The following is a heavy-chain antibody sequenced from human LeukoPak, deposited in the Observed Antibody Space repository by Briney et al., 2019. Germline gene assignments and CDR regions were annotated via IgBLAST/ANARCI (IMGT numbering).Heavy chain of an antibody. Sequence: GGSLRLSCAASGFTFSSCAMSWVRQAPGKGLEWVSAISNNGGYTYYADSVQGRFTISRDNSKSTLCLQMNSLRAEDTAVYYCAKQLGYCSDGSCYFPYWGQGTLVTVSS. CDR2: ISNNGGYT. CDR1: GFTFSSCA. J-gene: IGHJ4*02. V-gene: IGHV3-23*01. D-gene: IGHD2-15*01. CDR3: AKQLGYCSDGSCYFPY.